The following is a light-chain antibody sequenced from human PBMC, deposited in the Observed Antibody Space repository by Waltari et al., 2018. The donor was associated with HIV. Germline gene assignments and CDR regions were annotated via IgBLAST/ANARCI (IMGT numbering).Light chain of an antibody. CDR3: NSRDSSGVV. CDR2: GKN. CDR1: SLGNSF. Sequence: SSELPQDPAVSVALGQTVRITCQGDSLGNSFASWYQQKPGQAPVLVIYGKNNRPSGIPDRFSVSSSGTTASLIITGAQAEDEADYYCNSRDSSGVVFGGGTKLTVL. V-gene: IGLV3-19*01. J-gene: IGLJ2*01.